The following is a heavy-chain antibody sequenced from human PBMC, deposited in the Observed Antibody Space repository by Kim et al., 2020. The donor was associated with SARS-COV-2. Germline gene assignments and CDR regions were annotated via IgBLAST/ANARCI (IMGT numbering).Heavy chain of an antibody. CDR1: GFTFSGYA. J-gene: IGHJ4*02. V-gene: IGHV3-73*01. CDR3: TRGYSSSTYQRY. D-gene: IGHD6-13*01. Sequence: GGSLRLSCAASGFTFSGYAMHWVRQASGKGLEWVGRIRSKANSYAKAYAASVKGRFTISRDDSKNTAYLQMNSLKTEATDVYYCTRGYSSSTYQRYWGQGTLVTVSS. CDR2: IRSKANSYAK.